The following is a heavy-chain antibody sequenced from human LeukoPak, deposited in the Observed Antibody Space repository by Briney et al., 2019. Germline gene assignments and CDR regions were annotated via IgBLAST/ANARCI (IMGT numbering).Heavy chain of an antibody. CDR2: ISYDGSNK. Sequence: PGGSLRLSCAASGFTFSSYAMHWVRQAPGKGLEWVAVISYDGSNKYYADSVKGRFTISRDNSRNTLYLQMNSLRAEDTAVYYCARDALRYLDYWGQGTLVTVSS. CDR1: GFTFSSYA. CDR3: ARDALRYLDY. V-gene: IGHV3-30-3*01. J-gene: IGHJ4*02. D-gene: IGHD2-15*01.